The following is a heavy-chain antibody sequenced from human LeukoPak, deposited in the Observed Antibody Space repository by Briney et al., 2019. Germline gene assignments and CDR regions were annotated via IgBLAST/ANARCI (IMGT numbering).Heavy chain of an antibody. CDR3: AHLMVRGDFYYYYGMDV. V-gene: IGHV4-34*01. J-gene: IGHJ6*02. Sequence: SETLSLTCAVYGGSSSGYYWSWIRQPPGKGLEWIGEINHSGSTNYNPSHKSRVTISVDTSKNQFSLKLSSVTAADTAVYYCAHLMVRGDFYYYYGMDVWGQGTTVTVSS. CDR1: GGSSSGYY. CDR2: INHSGST. D-gene: IGHD3-10*01.